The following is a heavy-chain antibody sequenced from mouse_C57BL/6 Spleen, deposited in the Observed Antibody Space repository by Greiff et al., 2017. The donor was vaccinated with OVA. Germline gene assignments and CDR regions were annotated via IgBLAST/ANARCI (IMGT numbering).Heavy chain of an antibody. CDR3: ARGGIYYGYDEGFGY. D-gene: IGHD2-2*01. V-gene: IGHV1-55*01. J-gene: IGHJ2*01. CDR1: GYTFTSYW. CDR2: IYPGSGST. Sequence: QVQLQQPGAELVKPGASVKMSCKASGYTFTSYWITWVKQRPGQGLEWIGDIYPGSGSTNYNEKFKSKATLTVDTSSSTAYMQLSSLTSEDSAVYYCARGGIYYGYDEGFGYWGQGTTLTVSS.